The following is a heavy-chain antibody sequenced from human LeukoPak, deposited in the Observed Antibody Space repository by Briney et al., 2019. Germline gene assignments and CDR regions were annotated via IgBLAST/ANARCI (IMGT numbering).Heavy chain of an antibody. CDR3: ARSRGKWDLFPFDY. V-gene: IGHV4-59*01. CDR2: VYSSGST. Sequence: SETLSLTCALYGGSFNGYYWSWIRQSPGKGLEWIGYVYSSGSTNSNPSLKSRVTISVDTSKNQFSLKLRSVTAADTAVYYCARSRGKWDLFPFDYWGQGTLVTVSS. J-gene: IGHJ4*02. D-gene: IGHD1-26*01. CDR1: GGSFNGYY.